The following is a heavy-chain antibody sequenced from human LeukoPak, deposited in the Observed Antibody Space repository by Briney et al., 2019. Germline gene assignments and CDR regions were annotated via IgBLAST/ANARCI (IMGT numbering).Heavy chain of an antibody. J-gene: IGHJ4*02. Sequence: SETLSLTCAVYGGSFSGYYLSWICQPPGKGLEWIGEINHSGSTNYNPSLKSRVTVSVDTSKNQFSLKLSSVTAADTAVYYCARSQYSSGWYAGQTFDYWGQGTLVTVSS. CDR2: INHSGST. D-gene: IGHD6-19*01. CDR1: GGSFSGYY. CDR3: ARSQYSSGWYAGQTFDY. V-gene: IGHV4-34*01.